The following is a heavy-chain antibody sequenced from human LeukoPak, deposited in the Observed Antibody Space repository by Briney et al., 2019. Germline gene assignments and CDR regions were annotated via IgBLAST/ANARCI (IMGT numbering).Heavy chain of an antibody. CDR2: TYYRSKWYN. CDR1: GDSVSSNSAA. Sequence: SQTLSLTCAISGDSVSSNSAARDWIRQSPSRGLEWLGRTYYRSKWYNEYAVSVISRITINSDTSKNQFSLHLNSVTPEDTAVYYCARGYLRDGFDIWGQGTMVTVSS. V-gene: IGHV6-1*01. J-gene: IGHJ3*02. CDR3: ARGYLRDGFDI. D-gene: IGHD3-10*01.